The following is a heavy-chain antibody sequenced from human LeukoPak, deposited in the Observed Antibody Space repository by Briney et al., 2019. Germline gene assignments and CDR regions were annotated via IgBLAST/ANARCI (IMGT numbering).Heavy chain of an antibody. D-gene: IGHD6-19*01. Sequence: GGSLRLSCAASGFTFSSYAMHWVRQAPGKGLEWVAVISYDGSNKYYADSVKGRFTISGDNSKNTLYLQMNSLRAEDTAVYYCARRGYTSGWDYWGQGTLVTVSS. J-gene: IGHJ4*02. CDR3: ARRGYTSGWDY. CDR1: GFTFSSYA. CDR2: ISYDGSNK. V-gene: IGHV3-30-3*01.